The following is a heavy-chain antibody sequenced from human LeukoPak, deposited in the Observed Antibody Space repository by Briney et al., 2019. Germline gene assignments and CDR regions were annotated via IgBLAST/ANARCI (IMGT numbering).Heavy chain of an antibody. CDR1: GGSISSYY. V-gene: IGHV4-4*07. CDR2: IYTSGST. J-gene: IGHJ6*02. Sequence: SATLSLTYTVSGGSISSYYWSWIRPPARKGLGWIGRIYTSGSTNYNHSLKSRVTMSVDTSKNQFSLKLSSVTAADTAVYYCARDRAAAGPTIYYYYGMDVWGQGTTVTVSS. CDR3: ARDRAAAGPTIYYYYGMDV. D-gene: IGHD6-13*01.